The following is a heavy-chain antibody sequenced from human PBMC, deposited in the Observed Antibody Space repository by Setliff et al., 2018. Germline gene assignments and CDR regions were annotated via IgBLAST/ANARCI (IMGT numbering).Heavy chain of an antibody. CDR3: ARRGDSGGFDS. CDR1: GFTFSGYG. V-gene: IGHV3-30*02. J-gene: IGHJ4*02. D-gene: IGHD3-22*01. CDR2: IRPDGSNK. Sequence: GGSLRLSCAASGFTFSGYGIHWVRQAPGKGLEWVAFIRPDGSNKYYSASVKGRFTISRDNSKNTLHLQMNSLKDEDTALYYCARRGDSGGFDSWGQGTLVTVSS.